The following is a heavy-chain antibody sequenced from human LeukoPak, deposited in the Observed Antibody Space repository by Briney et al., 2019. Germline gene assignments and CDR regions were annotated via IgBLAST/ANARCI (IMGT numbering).Heavy chain of an antibody. CDR2: ISWNSGSI. Sequence: GGSLRLSCAASGFTFDDYAMHWVRQAPGKGLEWVSGISWNSGSIGYADSVKGRFTISRDNAKNSLYLQMNSLRAEDTALYYCAKDIGGSGVGPYDYWGQGTLVTVSS. CDR1: GFTFDDYA. CDR3: AKDIGGSGVGPYDY. D-gene: IGHD3-10*01. V-gene: IGHV3-9*01. J-gene: IGHJ4*02.